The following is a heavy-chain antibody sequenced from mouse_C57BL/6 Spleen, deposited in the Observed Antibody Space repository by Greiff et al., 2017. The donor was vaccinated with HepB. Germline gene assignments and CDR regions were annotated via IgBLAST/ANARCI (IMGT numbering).Heavy chain of an antibody. CDR3: TGSPLYYDYEGYWYFDV. CDR2: IRLKSDNYAT. J-gene: IGHJ1*03. D-gene: IGHD2-4*01. V-gene: IGHV6-3*01. Sequence: EVKLMESGGGLVQPGGSMKLSCVASGFTFSNYWMNWVRQSPEKGLEWVAQIRLKSDNYATHYAESVKGRFTISRDDSKSSVYLQMNNLRAEDTGIYYCTGSPLYYDYEGYWYFDVWGTGTTVTVSS. CDR1: GFTFSNYW.